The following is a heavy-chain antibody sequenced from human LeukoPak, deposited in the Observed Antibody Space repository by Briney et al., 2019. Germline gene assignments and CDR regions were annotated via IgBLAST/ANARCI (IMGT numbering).Heavy chain of an antibody. CDR1: GYTFTSYD. J-gene: IGHJ4*02. Sequence: ASVKVSCKASGYTFTSYDINWVRQATGQGLEWMGWINPNSGVTNYAQKFQGRVTMTRDTSISTAYMELSRLRSDDTAVYYCARDADTYSSGWYPAGYWGQGTLVTVSS. CDR2: INPNSGVT. D-gene: IGHD6-19*01. V-gene: IGHV1-2*02. CDR3: ARDADTYSSGWYPAGY.